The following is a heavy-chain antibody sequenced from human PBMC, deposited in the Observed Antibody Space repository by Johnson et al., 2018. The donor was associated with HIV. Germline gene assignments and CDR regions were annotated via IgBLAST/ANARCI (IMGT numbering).Heavy chain of an antibody. D-gene: IGHD6-13*01. J-gene: IGHJ3*01. CDR3: ARDGESQQLPLGDAFDF. V-gene: IGHV3-64*01. CDR2: ISSNGGST. Sequence: VQLVESGGGLVQPGGSLRLSCAASGFTFSSYAMHWVRQAPGKGLEYVSAISSNGGSTYYANSVKGRFTISRDNSKNTLYLQMGSLRAEDMAVYYCARDGESQQLPLGDAFDFWGQGTMVTVSS. CDR1: GFTFSSYA.